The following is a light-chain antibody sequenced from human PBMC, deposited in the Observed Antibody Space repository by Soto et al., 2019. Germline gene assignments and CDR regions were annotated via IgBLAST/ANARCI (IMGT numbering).Light chain of an antibody. V-gene: IGKV3-20*01. CDR3: PQYGSSPVT. CDR1: QSVSSSY. Sequence: EIVLTRSPGTLSLSPGGRATLSCRPTQSVSSSYLAWYQQKPGQAPRLLIYGASSRATGIPDRFSGSGSGTDFTLTISRLEPEDFAVYYCPQYGSSPVTFGQGTRLEIK. CDR2: GAS. J-gene: IGKJ5*01.